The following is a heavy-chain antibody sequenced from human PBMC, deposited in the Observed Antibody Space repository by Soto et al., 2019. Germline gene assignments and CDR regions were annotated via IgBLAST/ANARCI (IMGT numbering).Heavy chain of an antibody. V-gene: IGHV3-30-3*01. Sequence: GGSLRLSCAASGFTFSSYAMHWVRQAPGKGLEWVAVISYGGSNKYYADSVKGRFTISRDNSKNTLYLQMNSLRAEDTAVYYCARGGSTVTILRYYYGMDVWGQGTTVTVSS. CDR1: GFTFSSYA. J-gene: IGHJ6*02. CDR2: ISYGGSNK. D-gene: IGHD4-4*01. CDR3: ARGGSTVTILRYYYGMDV.